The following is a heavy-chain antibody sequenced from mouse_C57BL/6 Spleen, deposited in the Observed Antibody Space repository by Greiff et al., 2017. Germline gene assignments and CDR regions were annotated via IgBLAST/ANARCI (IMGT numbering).Heavy chain of an antibody. CDR1: GYTFTDYE. Sequence: QVQLQQSGAELVRPGASVTLSCKASGYTFTDYEMHWVKQTPVHGLEWIGAIDPETGGTAYNQKFKGKAILTADKSSRTAYMELRSLTSEDSAVYYCTRKSSYWYFDVWGTGTTVTVSS. V-gene: IGHV1-15*01. CDR2: IDPETGGT. D-gene: IGHD1-1*01. J-gene: IGHJ1*03. CDR3: TRKSSYWYFDV.